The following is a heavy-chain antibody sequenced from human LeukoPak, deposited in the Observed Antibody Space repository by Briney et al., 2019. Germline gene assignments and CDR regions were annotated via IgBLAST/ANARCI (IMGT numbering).Heavy chain of an antibody. CDR1: GFTFSSYG. J-gene: IGHJ6*03. D-gene: IGHD1-26*01. CDR3: AKGSIVGATSYYYVDV. Sequence: GGSLRLSCAASGFTFSSYGMSWVRQAPGKGLEWVSGISGSGDRTYYADSVKGRFSISRDKSKNTLYVQMNSLRAEDTAVYYCAKGSIVGATSYYYVDVWCKGTTVTMSS. V-gene: IGHV3-23*01. CDR2: ISGSGDRT.